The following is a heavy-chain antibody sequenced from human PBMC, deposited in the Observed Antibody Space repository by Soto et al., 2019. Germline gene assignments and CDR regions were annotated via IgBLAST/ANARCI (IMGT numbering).Heavy chain of an antibody. CDR1: GGTFSIYA. J-gene: IGHJ5*02. CDR3: AREGVKEGSCYICTRWFEQ. CDR2: IIPIFGTA. Sequence: GASLNVSFKGSGGTFSIYASILFRHSPLQWLELMGVIIPIFGTANYAQKFQGRVTITADESTSTAYMELSSLRSEDTAMYYCAREGVKEGSCYICTRWFEQWGQGHLVTVSS. V-gene: IGHV1-69*13. D-gene: IGHD2-15*01.